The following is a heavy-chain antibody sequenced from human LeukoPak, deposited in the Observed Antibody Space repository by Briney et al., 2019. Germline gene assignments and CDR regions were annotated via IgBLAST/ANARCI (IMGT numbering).Heavy chain of an antibody. J-gene: IGHJ4*02. Sequence: SVKVSCKASGFTFTSSAVQWVRQARGQGLEWIGWIVVGRGNTNYAQKFQERVTINRDMSTSTAYMELSSLRSEDTAVYYCATDDVTTGTKTALGYWGQGTLVTVSS. CDR3: ATDDVTTGTKTALGY. V-gene: IGHV1-58*01. D-gene: IGHD1-1*01. CDR1: GFTFTSSA. CDR2: IVVGRGNT.